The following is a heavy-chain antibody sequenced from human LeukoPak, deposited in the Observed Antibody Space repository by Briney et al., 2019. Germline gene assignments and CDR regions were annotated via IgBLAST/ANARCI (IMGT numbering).Heavy chain of an antibody. J-gene: IGHJ4*02. CDR1: GFTFSTYS. CDR2: ISSSSSYI. V-gene: IGHV3-21*01. D-gene: IGHD6-13*01. Sequence: GRSLRLSCAASGFTFSTYSMNRVRQAPGKGLEWVSSISSSSSYIYYADSVKGRFTISRDNAKNSLYLQMNSLRAEDTAVYYCAREPYSSSWVDYWGQGTLVTVSS. CDR3: AREPYSSSWVDY.